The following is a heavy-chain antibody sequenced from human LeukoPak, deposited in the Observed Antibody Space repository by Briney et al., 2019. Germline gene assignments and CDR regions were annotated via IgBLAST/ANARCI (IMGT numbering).Heavy chain of an antibody. D-gene: IGHD5-18*01. V-gene: IGHV1-18*01. CDR1: VYTFSSYG. J-gene: IGHJ4*02. CDR3: AREGDSPMVLSDY. CDR2: VRCYRGNT. Sequence: ASEKVSCKASVYTFSSYGISWVRQAPGQGLEWMGWVRCYRGNTQHAQKAHDRVTMTTDTCTSTAYMERRGLRPDDTPVYYCAREGDSPMVLSDYWGQGNRVTLSS.